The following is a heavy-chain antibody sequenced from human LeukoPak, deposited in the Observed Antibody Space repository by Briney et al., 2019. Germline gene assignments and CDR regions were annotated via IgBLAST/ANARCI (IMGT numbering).Heavy chain of an antibody. J-gene: IGHJ4*02. V-gene: IGHV1-24*01. CDR2: FDPEDGET. D-gene: IGHD4-11*01. Sequence: ASVTVSCKVSGYTLTELSMHWVRQAPGKGLEWMGGFDPEDGETIYAQKFQGRVTMTEDTSTDTAYMELSSLRSEDTAVYYCATARPQGIDYSNYVDMYYWGQGTLVTVSS. CDR1: GYTLTELS. CDR3: ATARPQGIDYSNYVDMYY.